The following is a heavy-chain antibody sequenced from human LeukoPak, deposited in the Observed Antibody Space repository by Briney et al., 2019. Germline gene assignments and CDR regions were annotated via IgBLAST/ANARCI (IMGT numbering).Heavy chain of an antibody. V-gene: IGHV4-34*01. J-gene: IGHJ4*02. Sequence: SETLSLTCAVYGGSFSGYYWSWIRQPPGKGLEWIGEIDHSGFTIYNPSLKSRVAISEDTSKNQFSLKLGSVTAADTAVYYCARGPPRDYGTSGFYYNYWGQGTLVTVSS. CDR3: ARGPPRDYGTSGFYYNY. D-gene: IGHD3-22*01. CDR1: GGSFSGYY. CDR2: IDHSGFT.